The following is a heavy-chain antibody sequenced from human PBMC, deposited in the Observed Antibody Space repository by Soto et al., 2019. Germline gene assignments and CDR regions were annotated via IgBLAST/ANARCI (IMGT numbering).Heavy chain of an antibody. D-gene: IGHD3-9*01. V-gene: IGHV3-53*01. Sequence: EVQLVESGGGLIQPGGSLRLSCAASGFTVSSNYMSWVRQAPGKGLEWVSVIYSGGSTYYADSVKGRFTISRDNSKNTLXLXTNSLRAEDTAVYYCARDRPYYDILTGYYKGDAFDIWGQGTMVTVSS. CDR3: ARDRPYYDILTGYYKGDAFDI. CDR2: IYSGGST. J-gene: IGHJ3*02. CDR1: GFTVSSNY.